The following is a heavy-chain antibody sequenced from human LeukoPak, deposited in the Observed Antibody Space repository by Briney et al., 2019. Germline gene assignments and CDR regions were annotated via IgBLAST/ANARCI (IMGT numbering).Heavy chain of an antibody. Sequence: PGGSLRLSCAASGFTFSDYYMSWIRQAPGKGLEWVSYISSSGSTIYYADSVKGRFTISRDNAKNSLYLQMNSLRAEDTAVYYCARDCPTRNYDILTGYSGGIDYWGQGTLVTVSS. V-gene: IGHV3-11*01. CDR2: ISSSGSTI. CDR3: ARDCPTRNYDILTGYSGGIDY. J-gene: IGHJ4*01. CDR1: GFTFSDYY. D-gene: IGHD3-9*01.